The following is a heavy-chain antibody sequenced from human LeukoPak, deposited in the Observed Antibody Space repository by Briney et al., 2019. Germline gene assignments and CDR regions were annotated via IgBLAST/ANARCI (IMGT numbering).Heavy chain of an antibody. Sequence: GGSLRLSCVASGFTFGKYWMSWVRQAPGKGLEWVANIKLDGSEKNYVDSVKGRFTISRDNTKNSLYLQMNSLRVEDTAVYYCAREANGVPPFWGMDVWGQGTTATVSS. CDR2: IKLDGSEK. CDR3: AREANGVPPFWGMDV. CDR1: GFTFGKYW. J-gene: IGHJ6*02. V-gene: IGHV3-7*01. D-gene: IGHD2-8*01.